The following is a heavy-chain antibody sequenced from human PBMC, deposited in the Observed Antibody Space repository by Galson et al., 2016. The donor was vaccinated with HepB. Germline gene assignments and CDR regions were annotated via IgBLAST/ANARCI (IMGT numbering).Heavy chain of an antibody. Sequence: SLRLSCAASGFTFSNYCMHWVRQTPGKGLEWVALIWFDGSTKYFGDSMKGRFTISRDNSKDTVFLQMSSLRAEDTAVYYCARDRACDDYWGQGTLVTVSS. J-gene: IGHJ4*02. CDR2: IWFDGSTK. CDR3: ARDRACDDY. V-gene: IGHV3-33*01. CDR1: GFTFSNYC.